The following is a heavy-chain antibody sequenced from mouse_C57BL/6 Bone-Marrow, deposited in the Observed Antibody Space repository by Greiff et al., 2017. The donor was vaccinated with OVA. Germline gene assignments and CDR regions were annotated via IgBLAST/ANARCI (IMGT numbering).Heavy chain of an antibody. D-gene: IGHD3-2*02. CDR1: GFSLTSYG. Sequence: VKLKESGPGLVQPSQSLSITCTVSGFSLTSYGVHWVRQSPGKGLEWLGVIWRGGSTDYNAAFMSRLSITKDNSKSQVFFKMNSLQADDTAIYYCAKKGAQAYYAMDYWGQGTSVTVSS. CDR3: AKKGAQAYYAMDY. V-gene: IGHV2-5*01. CDR2: IWRGGST. J-gene: IGHJ4*01.